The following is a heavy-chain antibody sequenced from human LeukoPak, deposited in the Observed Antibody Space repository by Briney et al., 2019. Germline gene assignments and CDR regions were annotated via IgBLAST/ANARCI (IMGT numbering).Heavy chain of an antibody. CDR1: GFTFSSYS. CDR2: ISSSSSYI. Sequence: PGGSLRLSCAASGFTFSSYSMNWVRQAPGKGLEWVSSISSSSSYIYYADSVKGRFTISRDNAKNSLYLQMNSLRAEDTAVYYCARATLAVAGTDHSFDYWGQGTLVTVSS. J-gene: IGHJ4*02. CDR3: ARATLAVAGTDHSFDY. D-gene: IGHD6-19*01. V-gene: IGHV3-21*01.